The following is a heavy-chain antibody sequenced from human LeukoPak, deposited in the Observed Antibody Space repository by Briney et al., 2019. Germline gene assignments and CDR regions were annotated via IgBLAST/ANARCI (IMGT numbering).Heavy chain of an antibody. J-gene: IGHJ6*03. CDR1: GGTFSSYA. D-gene: IGHD1-7*01. CDR3: ARYNWNYGGSYYYMDV. Sequence: SSVKVSCKASGGTFSSYAISWVRQAPGQGLEGMGGIIPIFGTANYAQKFQGRVAITADESTSTAYMELSSLRSEDTAVYYCARYNWNYGGSYYYMDVWGKGTTVTVSS. CDR2: IIPIFGTA. V-gene: IGHV1-69*01.